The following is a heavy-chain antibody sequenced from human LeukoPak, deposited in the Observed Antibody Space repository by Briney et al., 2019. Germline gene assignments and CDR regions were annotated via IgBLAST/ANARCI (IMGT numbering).Heavy chain of an antibody. CDR2: IIPILNIP. D-gene: IGHD1-1*01. Sequence: SVKVSCKASGGTFDNSAIDWVRQAPGQGLEWMGRIIPILNIPNYAQKLQGRVTIAADKSTSTAYMELSSLRSDDTAVYYCAREKMEVGYYGLDVWGQGTTVTVSS. J-gene: IGHJ6*02. CDR1: GGTFDNSA. V-gene: IGHV1-69*04. CDR3: AREKMEVGYYGLDV.